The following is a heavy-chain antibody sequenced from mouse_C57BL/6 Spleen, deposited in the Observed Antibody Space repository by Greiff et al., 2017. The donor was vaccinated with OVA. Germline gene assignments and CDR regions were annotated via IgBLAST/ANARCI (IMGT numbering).Heavy chain of an antibody. V-gene: IGHV1-66*01. CDR2: IYPGSGNT. CDR3: ASRDSSGSGDYAMDY. CDR1: GYSFTSYY. D-gene: IGHD3-2*02. J-gene: IGHJ4*01. Sequence: LVESGPELVKPGASVKISCKASGYSFTSYYIHWVKQRPGQGLEWIGWIYPGSGNTKYNEKFKGKATLTADTSSSTAYMQLSSLTSEDSAVYYCASRDSSGSGDYAMDYWGQGTSVTVSS.